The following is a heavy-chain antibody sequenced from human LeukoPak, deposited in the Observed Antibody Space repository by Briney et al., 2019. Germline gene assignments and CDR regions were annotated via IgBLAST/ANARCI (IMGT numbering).Heavy chain of an antibody. V-gene: IGHV3-30*18. CDR3: AKDLEAVTMIVPY. CDR2: ISYDGSNK. Sequence: GGSLRLSCAASGFTFSSYGMHWVRQAPGKGLEWVAVISYDGSNKYYADSVKGRFTISRDNSKNALYLQMNSLRAEDTAVYYCAKDLEAVTMIVPYWGQGTLVTVSS. D-gene: IGHD3-22*01. CDR1: GFTFSSYG. J-gene: IGHJ4*02.